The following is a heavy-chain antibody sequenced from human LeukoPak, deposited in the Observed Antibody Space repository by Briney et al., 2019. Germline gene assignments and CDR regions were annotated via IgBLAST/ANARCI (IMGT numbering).Heavy chain of an antibody. CDR2: IYYSGST. J-gene: IGHJ6*03. D-gene: IGHD1-7*01. CDR1: GGSISSGSYY. CDR3: ARVNWNYVYYMDV. Sequence: SQTLSLTCTVSGGSISSGSYYWGWIRQPPGKGLEWIGSIYYSGSTYYNPSLKSRVTISVDTSKNQFSLKLSSVTAADTAVYYCARVNWNYVYYMDVWGKGTTVTVSS. V-gene: IGHV4-39*07.